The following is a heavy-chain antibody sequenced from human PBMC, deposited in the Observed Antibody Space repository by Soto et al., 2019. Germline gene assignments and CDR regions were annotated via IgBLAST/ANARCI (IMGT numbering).Heavy chain of an antibody. V-gene: IGHV3-23*01. Sequence: EVQLLESGGDLVHPGGSLRLSCAASGFNFRGYTMSWIRQAPGKRLEWVSSIFGGGGMSTFYSASVKGRFTISRDDSQNTLFLQMSSLRGEDTAMYYCAKDFTPDSRGDIDYWGQGTLVTVSS. D-gene: IGHD2-15*01. CDR2: IFGGGGMST. CDR3: AKDFTPDSRGDIDY. CDR1: GFNFRGYT. J-gene: IGHJ4*02.